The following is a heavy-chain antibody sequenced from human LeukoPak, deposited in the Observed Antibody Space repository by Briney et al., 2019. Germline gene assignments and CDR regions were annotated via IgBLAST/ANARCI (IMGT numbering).Heavy chain of an antibody. Sequence: PSETLSLTCTVSGGSISSYYWSWIRQPPGKGLEWIGYIYYSGSTYYNPSLKSRVTISVDTSKNQFSLKLSSVTAADTAVYYCARMITFGGVIVNWGQGTLVTVSS. CDR2: IYYSGST. CDR1: GGSISSYY. CDR3: ARMITFGGVIVN. V-gene: IGHV4-59*04. J-gene: IGHJ4*02. D-gene: IGHD3-16*02.